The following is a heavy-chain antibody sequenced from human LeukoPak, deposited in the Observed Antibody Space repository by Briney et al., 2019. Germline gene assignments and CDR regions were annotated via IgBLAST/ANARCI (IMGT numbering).Heavy chain of an antibody. CDR3: TSHPDCSSTSCYIPGGFDF. CDR2: IRSKAYGETT. Sequence: VSPGRSLRLSCTASGITFGEYAMSWVRPAPGKGREWVGFIRSKAYGETTEYAASVKGRFTISRDDSKSTAYLQMNSLKTEDTAVYYCTSHPDCSSTSCYIPGGFDFWGQGTLVTVSS. CDR1: GITFGEYA. J-gene: IGHJ4*02. D-gene: IGHD2-2*01. V-gene: IGHV3-49*04.